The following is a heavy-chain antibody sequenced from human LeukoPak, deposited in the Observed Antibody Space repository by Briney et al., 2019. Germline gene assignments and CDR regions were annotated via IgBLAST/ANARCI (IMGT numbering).Heavy chain of an antibody. D-gene: IGHD5-18*01. CDR3: AKALGDSYGYADY. J-gene: IGHJ4*02. CDR2: ISGSGGST. CDR1: GFTFSSYA. V-gene: IGHV3-23*01. Sequence: GGSLRLSCAASGFTFSSYAMSWVRQAPGKGLEWVSAISGSGGSTYYADSVKGRLTISRDNSKNTLYLQMNSLRAEDTAVYYCAKALGDSYGYADYWGQGTLVTVSS.